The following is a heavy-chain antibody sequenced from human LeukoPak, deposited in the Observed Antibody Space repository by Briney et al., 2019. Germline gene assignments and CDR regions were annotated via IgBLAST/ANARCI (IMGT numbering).Heavy chain of an antibody. J-gene: IGHJ4*02. CDR2: IYPRDGST. CDR1: GYSFTSNY. Sequence: GASVKVSCKASGYSFTSNYIHWVRQAPGQGLEWMGMIYPRDGSTSYAQMFQGRVTVTRDTSTSTVHMELSGLRSEDTAVYYCARDQEAFDYWGQGTLVTVSS. CDR3: ARDQEAFDY. V-gene: IGHV1-46*01.